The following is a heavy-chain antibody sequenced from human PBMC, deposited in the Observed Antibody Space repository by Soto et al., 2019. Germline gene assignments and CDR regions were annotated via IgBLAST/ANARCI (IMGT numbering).Heavy chain of an antibody. V-gene: IGHV4-59*01. CDR3: ARYNSYAIDY. CDR2: IHYSGTT. D-gene: IGHD2-8*01. Sequence: ETLSLTCTVSGTSISSYYWSWIRQPPGKGLEWIANIHYSGTTNYNPSLASRVTLSVDTSKNQFSLKMTSVTAADRAMYFCARYNSYAIDYWGRGTLVTVSS. CDR1: GTSISSYY. J-gene: IGHJ4*02.